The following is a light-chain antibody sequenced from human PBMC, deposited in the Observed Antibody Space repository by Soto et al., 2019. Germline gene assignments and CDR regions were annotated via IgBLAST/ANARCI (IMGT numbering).Light chain of an antibody. CDR1: SSNIGNNY. CDR2: DNN. V-gene: IGLV1-51*01. Sequence: QPVLTQPPSVSAAPGQKVTISCSGSSSNIGNNYVSWYQQLPGTAPKLLIYDNNKRPSGIPGRFSGSKSGTSATLGITGLQTGDEADYYCGTWDSSLSAGVFGGGTQLTVL. CDR3: GTWDSSLSAGV. J-gene: IGLJ2*01.